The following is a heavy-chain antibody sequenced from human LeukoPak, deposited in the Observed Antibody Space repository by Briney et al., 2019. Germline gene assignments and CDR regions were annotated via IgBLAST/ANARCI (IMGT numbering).Heavy chain of an antibody. CDR2: ISSSSSYI. CDR3: ARVNDILTGYYMDV. V-gene: IGHV3-21*01. D-gene: IGHD3-9*01. J-gene: IGHJ6*03. Sequence: PGGSLRLSCAASGFTFSSYSMNWVRQAPGKGLEWVSSISSSSSYIYYADSVKGRFTISRDNAKNSLYLQMNSLRAEDTAVYYCARVNDILTGYYMDVWGKGTTVTVS. CDR1: GFTFSSYS.